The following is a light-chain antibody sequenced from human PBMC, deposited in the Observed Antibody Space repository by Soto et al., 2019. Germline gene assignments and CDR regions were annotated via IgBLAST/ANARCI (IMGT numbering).Light chain of an antibody. CDR2: AAS. CDR3: LQDYNYPWT. CDR1: QGIRND. Sequence: IQMTQSPSSLSASVGDRVTITCRASQGIRNDLGWYQQKPGKAPKLLIYAASSLQSGVPSRFSGSGSGTDGTITISSLQPEDFETYYCLQDYNYPWTFGQGTKVDIK. J-gene: IGKJ1*01. V-gene: IGKV1-6*01.